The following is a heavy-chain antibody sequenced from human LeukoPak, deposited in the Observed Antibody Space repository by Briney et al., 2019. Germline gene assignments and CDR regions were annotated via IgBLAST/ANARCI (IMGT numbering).Heavy chain of an antibody. CDR1: GFTFSNYS. J-gene: IGHJ4*02. V-gene: IGHV3-23*01. CDR3: AKDGWELLRSVDY. CDR2: ISGSGKST. Sequence: PGGPLRLSRAASGFTFSNYSLSWVRQAPGKGLEWVSGISGSGKSTYYADSVKGRFTISRDNSKNTVYLQMNSLRAEDTAVYYCAKDGWELLRSVDYWGQRTLVTVSS. D-gene: IGHD2-15*01.